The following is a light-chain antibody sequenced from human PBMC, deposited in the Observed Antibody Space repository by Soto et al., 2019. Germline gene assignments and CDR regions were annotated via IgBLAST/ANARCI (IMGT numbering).Light chain of an antibody. CDR3: NSYAGSNNWV. Sequence: QSALNQPASVSGSPGQSITISCTGTSSDVGGYNYVSWYQQHPGKAPKLMIYEVSKRPSGVPDRFSGSKSGNTASLTVSGLQAEDEAYYYCNSYAGSNNWVFGGGAKLTVL. V-gene: IGLV2-8*01. CDR2: EVS. CDR1: SSDVGGYNY. J-gene: IGLJ3*02.